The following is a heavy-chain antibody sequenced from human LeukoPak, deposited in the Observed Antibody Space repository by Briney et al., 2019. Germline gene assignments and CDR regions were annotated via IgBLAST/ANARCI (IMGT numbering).Heavy chain of an antibody. V-gene: IGHV4-59*11. Sequence: SETLSLTCTVCGGSLSSHYWSWIRQPPGKGLELVGHIYYTGTTFYNPSLNSRVPISLDTSRNQFSLRLTSVTAADTAVYYCARFSSGCSTASCYLTNWGQGTLVTVSS. J-gene: IGHJ4*02. CDR2: IYYTGTT. D-gene: IGHD2-2*01. CDR1: GGSLSSHY. CDR3: ARFSSGCSTASCYLTN.